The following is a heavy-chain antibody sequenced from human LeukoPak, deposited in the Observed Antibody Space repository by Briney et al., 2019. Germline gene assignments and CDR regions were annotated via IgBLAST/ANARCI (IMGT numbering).Heavy chain of an antibody. V-gene: IGHV4-34*01. CDR3: ARSSSSWYGVDY. CDR1: GGSFSGYY. Sequence: SETLSLTCAVYGGSFSGYYWSWIRQPPGKGLEWIGEINHSRSTNYNPSLKSRVTISVDTSKNQFSLKLSSVTAADTAVYYCARSSSSWYGVDYWGQGTLVTVSS. J-gene: IGHJ4*02. CDR2: INHSRST. D-gene: IGHD6-13*01.